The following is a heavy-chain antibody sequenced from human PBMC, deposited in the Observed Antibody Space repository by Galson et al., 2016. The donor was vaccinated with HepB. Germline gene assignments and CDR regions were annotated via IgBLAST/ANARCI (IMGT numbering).Heavy chain of an antibody. J-gene: IGHJ4*02. D-gene: IGHD6-6*01. Sequence: SETLSLTCTVSGGSISSYHWSWIRQSPGKGLEWMGYIQYSGSIEYQPSLKSRLTISADPSKSQLSLKLTSVTAADTAVCYCARPKDYLGSSFDCWGQGILVTVSS. CDR1: GGSISSYH. V-gene: IGHV4-59*08. CDR2: IQYSGSI. CDR3: ARPKDYLGSSFDC.